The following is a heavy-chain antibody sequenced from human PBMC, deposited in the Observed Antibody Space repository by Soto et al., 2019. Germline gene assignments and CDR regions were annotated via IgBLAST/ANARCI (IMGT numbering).Heavy chain of an antibody. V-gene: IGHV1-46*01. CDR3: ARDQGVYSSSSGPYYYYGMDV. Sequence: GASVKVSCKASGYTFTSYYMHWVRQAPGQGLEWMGIINPSGGSTSYAQKFQGRVTMTRDTSTSTVYMELSSLRSEDTTVYYCARDQGVYSSSSGPYYYYGMDVWGQGTTVTVS. CDR2: INPSGGST. D-gene: IGHD6-6*01. J-gene: IGHJ6*02. CDR1: GYTFTSYY.